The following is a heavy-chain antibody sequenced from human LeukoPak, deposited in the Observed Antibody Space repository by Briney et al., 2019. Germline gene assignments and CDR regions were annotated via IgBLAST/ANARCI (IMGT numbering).Heavy chain of an antibody. CDR3: AREGSDYYPRLRY. J-gene: IGHJ4*02. CDR1: GFNVSSYQ. V-gene: IGHV3-53*01. Sequence: QAGGSLRLSCAASGFNVSSYQMNWVRRAPGKGLEWVSVIYSGGNTYYADTVKGRFTISRDNSKNTLYLQMSNLRAEDTAVYYCAREGSDYYPRLRYWGPGTLDTVSS. D-gene: IGHD3-10*01. CDR2: IYSGGNT.